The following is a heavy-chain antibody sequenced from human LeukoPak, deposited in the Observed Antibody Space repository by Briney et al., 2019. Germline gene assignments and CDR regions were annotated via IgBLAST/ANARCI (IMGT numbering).Heavy chain of an antibody. Sequence: PGGSRRLSCAASGFTFSHYAMHWVRQPPGKGLEWVAVISFDGTNKFYADSVKGRFTISRDNSKNALYLQMNSLRADVTAVYNCSKGGYYERPWYFDYWGQGTLVTVSS. CDR1: GFTFSHYA. CDR3: SKGGYYERPWYFDY. D-gene: IGHD3-22*01. J-gene: IGHJ4*02. V-gene: IGHV3-30*18. CDR2: ISFDGTNK.